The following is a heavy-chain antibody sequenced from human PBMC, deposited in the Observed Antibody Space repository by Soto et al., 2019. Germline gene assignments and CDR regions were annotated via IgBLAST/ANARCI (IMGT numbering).Heavy chain of an antibody. CDR3: AKDRGITMVRGVIFLYGMDV. Sequence: GGSLGLSCAASGFTFSSYAMSWVRQAPGKGLEWVSAISGSGGSTYYADSVKGRFTISRDNSKNTLYLQMNSLRAEDTAVYYCAKDRGITMVRGVIFLYGMDVWGQGTTVTVSS. J-gene: IGHJ6*02. V-gene: IGHV3-23*01. CDR1: GFTFSSYA. CDR2: ISGSGGST. D-gene: IGHD3-10*01.